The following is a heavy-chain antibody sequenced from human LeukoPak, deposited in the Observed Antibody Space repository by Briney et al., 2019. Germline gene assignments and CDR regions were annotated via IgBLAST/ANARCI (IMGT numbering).Heavy chain of an antibody. CDR3: AKWGDYDVLTGYYVSDY. V-gene: IGHV3-23*01. CDR1: GFTFSAYA. Sequence: GGSLRLSCAASGFTFSAYAMSWVRQGPGKGLEWVSAITGGGGNTYYADSVKGPFTISRDNSKNTVILQMNSLRDEDTAVYYCAKWGDYDVLTGYYVSDYWGQGTLVTVSS. D-gene: IGHD3-9*01. J-gene: IGHJ4*02. CDR2: ITGGGGNT.